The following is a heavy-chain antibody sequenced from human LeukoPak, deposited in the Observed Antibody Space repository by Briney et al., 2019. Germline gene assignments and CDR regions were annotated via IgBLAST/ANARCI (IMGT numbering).Heavy chain of an antibody. CDR1: GFTFSSYS. J-gene: IGHJ6*02. D-gene: IGHD6-19*01. CDR2: ISSSSSYI. CDR3: ARDRSSSGRYYYYGMDV. Sequence: PGGSLRLSCAASGFTFSSYSMNWVRQAPGKGLEWVSSISSSSSYIYYADSVKGRFTISRDNAKNSLYLQMNSLRAEDTAAYYCARDRSSSGRYYYYGMDVWGQGTTVTVSS. V-gene: IGHV3-21*01.